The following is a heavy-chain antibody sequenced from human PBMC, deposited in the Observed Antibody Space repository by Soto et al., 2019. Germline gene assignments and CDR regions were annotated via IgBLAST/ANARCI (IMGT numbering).Heavy chain of an antibody. D-gene: IGHD3-22*01. V-gene: IGHV3-48*01. CDR1: GFIFNSYS. CDR3: GSSASPDAY. J-gene: IGHJ4*02. CDR2: INSGSTSV. Sequence: EVQLVESGGGLVQPGGSLSVSWVASGFIFNSYSMNWVRQAPGKGLEWISYINSGSTSVFYADSVKGRFTISRDNAKNSLYLQMNSLRAEDTAVYYCGSSASPDAYWGQGTLVTVSS.